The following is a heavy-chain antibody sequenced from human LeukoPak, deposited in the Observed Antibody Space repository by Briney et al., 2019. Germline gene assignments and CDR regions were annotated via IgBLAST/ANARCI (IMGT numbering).Heavy chain of an antibody. Sequence: SETLSLTCSVSGGSISSYYWSWIRQPAGKGLEWIGRIYTSGSTNYNPSLKSRVTMSVDTSKNQFSLKLSSVTAADTAVYYCARVNVFPNYFDYWGQGTLVTVSS. CDR1: GGSISSYY. CDR3: ARVNVFPNYFDY. J-gene: IGHJ4*02. V-gene: IGHV4-4*07. D-gene: IGHD2-8*01. CDR2: IYTSGST.